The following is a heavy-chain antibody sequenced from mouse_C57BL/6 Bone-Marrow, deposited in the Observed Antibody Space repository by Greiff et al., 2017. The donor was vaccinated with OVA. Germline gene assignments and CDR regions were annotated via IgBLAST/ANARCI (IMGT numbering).Heavy chain of an antibody. D-gene: IGHD2-3*01. CDR1: GYTFTSYW. V-gene: IGHV1-64*01. CDR3: ARRGWLPVYYFDY. J-gene: IGHJ2*01. CDR2: IHPNSGST. Sequence: QVQLQQPGAELVKPGASVKLSCKASGYTFTSYWLHWVKQRPGQGLEWIGMIHPNSGSTNYNEKFKSKATLTVDKSSSTTYMQLSSLTSEDSAVYYCARRGWLPVYYFDYWGQGTTLTVSS.